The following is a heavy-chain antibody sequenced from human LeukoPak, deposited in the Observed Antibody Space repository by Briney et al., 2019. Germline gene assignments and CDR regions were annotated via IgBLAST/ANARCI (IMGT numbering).Heavy chain of an antibody. D-gene: IGHD3-16*01. CDR3: ATYRSESAFEM. CDR2: ISYTGSP. J-gene: IGHJ3*02. Sequence: QVQLQESGPGLVKPSETLSLSCTFSGFSIHTSYWSWIPQSPWKVLEWNVYISYTGSPHYNPSHKSRVTISVDTSRNQFSLKLSSVTAADTAVYYCATYRSESAFEMWGQGTMVTVSS. V-gene: IGHV4-59*01. CDR1: GFSIHTSY.